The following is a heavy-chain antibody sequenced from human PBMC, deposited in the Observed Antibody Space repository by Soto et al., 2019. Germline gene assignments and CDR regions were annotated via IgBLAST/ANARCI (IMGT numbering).Heavy chain of an antibody. J-gene: IGHJ3*02. Sequence: PSETLSLTCAVYGGSFSGYYWSWIRQPPGKGLEWIGEINHSGSTNYNPSLKSRVTISVDTSKNQFSLKLSSVTAADTAVYYCARGHSSGWTLIDNHPVWAFDIWGQGTMVTVSS. CDR1: GGSFSGYY. V-gene: IGHV4-34*01. CDR2: INHSGST. D-gene: IGHD6-19*01. CDR3: ARGHSSGWTLIDNHPVWAFDI.